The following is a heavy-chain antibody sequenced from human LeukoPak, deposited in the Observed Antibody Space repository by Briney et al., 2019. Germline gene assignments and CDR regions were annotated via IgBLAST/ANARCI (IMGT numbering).Heavy chain of an antibody. CDR1: GGSISSYY. D-gene: IGHD4-17*01. CDR2: INHSGST. V-gene: IGHV4-34*01. Sequence: SETLSLTCTVSGGSISSYYWSWIRQPPGKGLEWIGEINHSGSTNYNPSLKSRVTISVDTSKNQFSLKLSSVTAADTAVYYCARNDYGDSYYYGMDVWGQGTTVTVSS. CDR3: ARNDYGDSYYYGMDV. J-gene: IGHJ6*02.